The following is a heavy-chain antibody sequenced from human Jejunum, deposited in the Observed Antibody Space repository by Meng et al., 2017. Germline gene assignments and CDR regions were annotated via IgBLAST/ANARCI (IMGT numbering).Heavy chain of an antibody. CDR2: IIPVFGPT. V-gene: IGHV1-69*05. J-gene: IGHJ4*02. Sequence: SVKVSCKASGGTFSSYAISWVRQAPGQGLEWMGGIIPVFGPTNYAQKFQGRVTITTDESTITGYMELSSLRSEDTAVYYCARVRRVGATYYFDYWGQGKLVNGAS. CDR3: ARVRRVGATYYFDY. CDR1: GGTFSSYA. D-gene: IGHD1-26*01.